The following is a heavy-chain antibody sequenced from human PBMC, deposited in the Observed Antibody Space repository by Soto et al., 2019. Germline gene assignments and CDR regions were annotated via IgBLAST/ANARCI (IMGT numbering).Heavy chain of an antibody. Sequence: EVQLLDSGGGLVQPGGSLRLSCAASGFTFSNYAMRWVRQAPGKGLEWVSGISASGGSTYYADSVKGRFTISRDDSKNTLYLQMDYLRAEGTAVYYCAKEPLVRRYFDYWGQGTLVTVSS. CDR3: AKEPLVRRYFDY. J-gene: IGHJ4*02. CDR1: GFTFSNYA. D-gene: IGHD1-1*01. V-gene: IGHV3-23*01. CDR2: ISASGGST.